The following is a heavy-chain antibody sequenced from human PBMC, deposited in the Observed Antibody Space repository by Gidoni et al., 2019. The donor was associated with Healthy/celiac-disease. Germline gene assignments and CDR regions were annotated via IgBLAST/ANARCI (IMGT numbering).Heavy chain of an antibody. V-gene: IGHV3-23*01. CDR3: AKDGYSGSYYYFDY. D-gene: IGHD1-26*01. CDR1: GFTFSSYA. CDR2: ISGSGGST. J-gene: IGHJ4*02. Sequence: EVQLLESGGGLVQHGGSLRLSCAASGFTFSSYAMSWVRQAPGKGLEWVSAISGSGGSTYYADSVKGRFTISRDNSKNTLYLQMNNLRAEDTAVYYCAKDGYSGSYYYFDYWGQGTLVTVSS.